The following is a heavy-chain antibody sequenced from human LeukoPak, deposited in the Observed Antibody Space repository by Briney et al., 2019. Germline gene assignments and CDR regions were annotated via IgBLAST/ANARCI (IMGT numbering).Heavy chain of an antibody. V-gene: IGHV4-34*01. CDR2: INHSGST. D-gene: IGHD6-13*01. Sequence: NPSETLSLTCAVYGGSFSGYYWSWIRQPPGKGLEWIGEINHSGSTNYNPSLKSRVTISVDTSKNQFSLKLSSVTAADTAVYYCARASSWYKDWGQGTLVTVSS. J-gene: IGHJ4*02. CDR3: ARASSWYKD. CDR1: GGSFSGYY.